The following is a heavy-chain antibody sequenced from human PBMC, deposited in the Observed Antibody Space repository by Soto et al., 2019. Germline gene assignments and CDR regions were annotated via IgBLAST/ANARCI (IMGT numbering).Heavy chain of an antibody. Sequence: GGSLRLSCAASGFTFSSYGMHWVRQAPGKGLEWVAVIWYDGSNKYYADSVKGRFTISRDNSKNTLYLQMNSLRAEDTAVYYCARDRKNIVGATGFGENYFDYWGQGTLVTVSS. J-gene: IGHJ4*02. CDR1: GFTFSSYG. D-gene: IGHD1-26*01. CDR2: IWYDGSNK. CDR3: ARDRKNIVGATGFGENYFDY. V-gene: IGHV3-33*01.